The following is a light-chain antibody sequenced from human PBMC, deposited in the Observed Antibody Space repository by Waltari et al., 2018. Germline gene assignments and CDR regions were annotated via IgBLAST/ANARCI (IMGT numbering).Light chain of an antibody. V-gene: IGKV3-20*01. CDR3: QHYLRLPVT. J-gene: IGKJ1*01. Sequence: EIVLTQSPGTLSLSLGERATLSCRASQSVSRAVTWYQQKPGQAPRLLIYGASTRATXIPDRFSCIGSGTDFSLTISRLEPDXXXVYYCQHYLRLPVTFGQGTTVEI. CDR2: GAS. CDR1: QSVSRAV.